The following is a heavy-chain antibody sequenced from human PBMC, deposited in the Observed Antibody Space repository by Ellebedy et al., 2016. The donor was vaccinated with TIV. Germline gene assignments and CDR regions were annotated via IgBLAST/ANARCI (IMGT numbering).Heavy chain of an antibody. J-gene: IGHJ6*02. Sequence: ASVKVSCKASGHTFRGYYIHWVRQAPGQGLEWMGWINPNSGGTNYAQKFQGRVTITTETSNSTAYMELSRLRSDDTAMYYCARDEVVGANRGYQFYGMDVWGQGTTVTVSS. CDR1: GHTFRGYY. D-gene: IGHD1-26*01. V-gene: IGHV1-2*02. CDR2: INPNSGGT. CDR3: ARDEVVGANRGYQFYGMDV.